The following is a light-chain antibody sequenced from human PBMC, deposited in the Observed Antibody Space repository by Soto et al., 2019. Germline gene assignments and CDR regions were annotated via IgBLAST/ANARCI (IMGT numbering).Light chain of an antibody. V-gene: IGKV1-8*01. CDR2: AAS. CDR1: QGVSSS. CDR3: QHYYSYPWT. J-gene: IGKJ1*01. Sequence: AIRMTQSPSSLSASTGDRVTITCRASQGVSSSVAWYQQKPGEAPKLLIYAASTMQSGVPSRFSGSGSGTDFTLTISCLQSEDFATYYCQHYYSYPWTFGQGTKVEIK.